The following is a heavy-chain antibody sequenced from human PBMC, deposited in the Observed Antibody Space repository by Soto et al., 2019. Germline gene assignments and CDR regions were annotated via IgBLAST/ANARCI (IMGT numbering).Heavy chain of an antibody. CDR2: INHSGST. CDR1: GGSFSGYY. J-gene: IGHJ6*01. CDR3: AGLTTTYPVRYYYGMDV. V-gene: IGHV4-34*01. D-gene: IGHD1-26*01. Sequence: PSETLSLTCAVYGGSFSGYYWSWIRQPPGKGLEWIGEINHSGSTNYNPSLKSRVTISVDTSKNQFSLKLSSVTAADTAVYYCAGLTTTYPVRYYYGMDVWGHGTTVPVS.